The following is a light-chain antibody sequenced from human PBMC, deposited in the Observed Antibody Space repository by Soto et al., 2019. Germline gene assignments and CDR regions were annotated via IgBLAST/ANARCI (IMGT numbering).Light chain of an antibody. CDR2: EVN. V-gene: IGLV2-8*01. CDR1: SSDVGGYNY. J-gene: IGLJ1*01. CDR3: SSYAGSSNV. Sequence: QSVLTQPPSASGSPGQSVAISFTGTSSDVGGYNYVSWYQQHPGKAPKLMIYEVNKRPSGVPDRFSGSKSGNTASLTVSGLQAEDEADYYCSSYAGSSNVVGTGTKLTVL.